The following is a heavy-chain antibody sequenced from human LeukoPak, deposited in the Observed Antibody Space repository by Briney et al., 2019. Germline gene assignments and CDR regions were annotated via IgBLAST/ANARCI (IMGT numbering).Heavy chain of an antibody. CDR1: GFTFSSYA. J-gene: IGHJ3*02. CDR2: ISGSGGST. CDR3: AREYSSSWYRYAFDI. D-gene: IGHD6-13*01. Sequence: GGSLRLSCAASGFTFSSYAMSWVRQAPGKGLEWVSAISGSGGSTYYAVSVKGRFTISRHNSKNTLYLQMNSLRAEDTAVYYCAREYSSSWYRYAFDIWGQGTMVTVSS. V-gene: IGHV3-23*01.